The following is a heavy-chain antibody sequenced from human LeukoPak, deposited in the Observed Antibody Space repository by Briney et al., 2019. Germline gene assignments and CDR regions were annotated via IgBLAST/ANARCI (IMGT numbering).Heavy chain of an antibody. J-gene: IGHJ4*02. Sequence: SETLSLTCTVSGGSISSYYWSWIRQPAGKGLEWIGRIYTSGSTNYNPSLKSRVTISVDKSKNQLSLKLSSVTAADTAVYYCARAVAVAAPFDYWGQGTLVTVSS. CDR2: IYTSGST. CDR1: GGSISSYY. D-gene: IGHD6-19*01. V-gene: IGHV4-4*07. CDR3: ARAVAVAAPFDY.